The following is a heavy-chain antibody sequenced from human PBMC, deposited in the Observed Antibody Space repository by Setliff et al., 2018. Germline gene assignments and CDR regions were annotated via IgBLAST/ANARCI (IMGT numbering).Heavy chain of an antibody. D-gene: IGHD4-17*01. CDR3: ARLEKDYGDHVRKSLDY. V-gene: IGHV1-46*01. CDR1: GGTFSSYA. CDR2: INPTGGRT. Sequence: GASVKVSCKASGGTFSSYAISWVRQAPGQGLEWMGGINPTGGRTTYAQKFQGRVTLTRDTSTSTVYMELSSLRSEDTAMYYCARLEKDYGDHVRKSLDYWGQGTLVTVSS. J-gene: IGHJ4*02.